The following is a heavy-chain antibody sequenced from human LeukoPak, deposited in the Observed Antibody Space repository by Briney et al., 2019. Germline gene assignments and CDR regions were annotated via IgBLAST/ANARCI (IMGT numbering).Heavy chain of an antibody. V-gene: IGHV1-46*01. CDR1: GYSFTDFH. CDR2: INPTSGAT. J-gene: IGHJ6*03. CDR3: AREVSWTTVTTRHYFYYYMDV. Sequence: GASVKVSCKASGYSFTDFHAHWVRQAPGQGLEWVGIINPTSGATTYAQKFQGRVTMTGDMSTSTVYMELSGLGSEDTAVYYCAREVSWTTVTTRHYFYYYMDVWGKGTTVTVSS. D-gene: IGHD4-11*01.